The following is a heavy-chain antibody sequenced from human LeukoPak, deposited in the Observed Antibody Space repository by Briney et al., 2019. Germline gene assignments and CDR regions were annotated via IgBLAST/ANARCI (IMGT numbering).Heavy chain of an antibody. Sequence: SETLSLTCTVSGASISSYYWNSIRLPPGKGLEWIGYIYSSGSTIYNPSLKSRVTISIDTSRNQLSLRLSSVTAADTAVYYCARDHCSGGSCYPGWFDPWGQGTLVTVSS. V-gene: IGHV4-59*01. CDR1: GASISSYY. D-gene: IGHD2-15*01. CDR3: ARDHCSGGSCYPGWFDP. CDR2: IYSSGST. J-gene: IGHJ5*02.